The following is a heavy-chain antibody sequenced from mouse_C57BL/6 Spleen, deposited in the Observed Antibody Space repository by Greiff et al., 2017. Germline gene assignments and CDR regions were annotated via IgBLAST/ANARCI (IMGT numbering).Heavy chain of an antibody. D-gene: IGHD1-1*01. J-gene: IGHJ2*01. V-gene: IGHV1-64*01. Sequence: VQLQQPGAELVKPGASVKLSCTASGYTFTSYWMHWVKQRPGQGLAWIGMIHPNSGSTNYNEKFKSKATLTVDKSSSTAYMPLSSLTSEDSAVYYCARGGYYGSSSSDYWGQGTTLTVSS. CDR3: ARGGYYGSSSSDY. CDR1: GYTFTSYW. CDR2: IHPNSGST.